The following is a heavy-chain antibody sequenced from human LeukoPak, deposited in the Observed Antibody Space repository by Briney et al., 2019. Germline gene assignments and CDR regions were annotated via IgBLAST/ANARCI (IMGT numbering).Heavy chain of an antibody. J-gene: IGHJ4*02. CDR2: INSDGSST. D-gene: IGHD6-13*01. Sequence: PGGSLRLSCAASGFTFSSYWMHWVRQAPGKGLVWVSRINSDGSSTSYADSVKGRFTISRDNAKNTPYLQMNSLRAEDTAVYYCARYGRQLDGPDYWGQGTLVTVSS. CDR1: GFTFSSYW. CDR3: ARYGRQLDGPDY. V-gene: IGHV3-74*01.